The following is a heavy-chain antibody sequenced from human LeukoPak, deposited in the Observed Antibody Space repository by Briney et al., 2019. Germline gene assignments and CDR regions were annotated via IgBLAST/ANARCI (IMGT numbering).Heavy chain of an antibody. CDR2: IKSKTDGGTT. Sequence: GGSLRLSCAASGFTFSNAWMSWVRQAPGKGLEWVGRIKSKTDGGTTDYAAPVKGRFTISRDDSKNTLYLQMNSLKTEDTAVYCCTTDPPMVRGAHDAFDIWGQGTMDTVSS. CDR3: TTDPPMVRGAHDAFDI. V-gene: IGHV3-15*01. J-gene: IGHJ3*02. CDR1: GFTFSNAW. D-gene: IGHD3-10*01.